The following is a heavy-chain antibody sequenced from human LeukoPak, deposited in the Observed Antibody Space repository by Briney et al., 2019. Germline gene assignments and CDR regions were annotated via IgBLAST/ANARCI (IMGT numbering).Heavy chain of an antibody. Sequence: SETLSLTCTVSNGSISSYSWSWIRQTPEKGLEWIGYLYNSGNTNYNPSLKSRVTISVDTAKNQFSLKLRSVTAADTAVYYCARGGTDGYNLIDYWGQGTLVTVSS. CDR3: ARGGTDGYNLIDY. J-gene: IGHJ4*02. CDR2: LYNSGNT. V-gene: IGHV4-59*01. D-gene: IGHD5-24*01. CDR1: NGSISSYS.